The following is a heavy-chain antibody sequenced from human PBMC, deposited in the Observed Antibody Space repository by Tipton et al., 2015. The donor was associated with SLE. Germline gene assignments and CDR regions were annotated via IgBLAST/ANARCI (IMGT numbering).Heavy chain of an antibody. V-gene: IGHV4-34*01. J-gene: IGHJ5*02. CDR2: VNHSGST. D-gene: IGHD2-21*02. CDR3: ARGRGGDWINWFDP. CDR1: GGSFSDYF. Sequence: TLSLTCAVYGGSFSDYFWTWIRQSPGKGLEWIGDVNHSGSTDYHPSLKSRVTMSVDTSKNQFSLKLTSVTAADTALYYCARGRGGDWINWFDPWGQGTLVTVSS.